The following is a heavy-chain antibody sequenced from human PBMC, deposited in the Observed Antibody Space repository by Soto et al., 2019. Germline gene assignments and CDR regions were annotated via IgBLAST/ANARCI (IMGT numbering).Heavy chain of an antibody. CDR2: ISGSGGST. J-gene: IGHJ4*02. CDR1: GFTFSSYA. Sequence: GSLRLSCAASGFTFSSYAMSWVRQAPGKGLEWVSAISGSGGSTYYADSVKGRFTISRDNSKNTLYLQMNSLRAEDTAVYYCAKAGGDFWSGSTFDYWGQGTLVTVSS. D-gene: IGHD3-3*01. V-gene: IGHV3-23*01. CDR3: AKAGGDFWSGSTFDY.